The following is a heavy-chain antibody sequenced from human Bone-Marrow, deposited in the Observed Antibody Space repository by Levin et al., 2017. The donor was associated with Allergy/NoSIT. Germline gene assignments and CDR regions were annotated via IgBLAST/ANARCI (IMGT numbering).Heavy chain of an antibody. CDR2: IYHSGDT. D-gene: IGHD5-12*01. V-gene: IGHV4-30-2*01. CDR1: DDSISSAGFS. CDR3: ARVGGYSGYEFDY. Sequence: SQTLSLTCAVSDDSISSAGFSWIWIRQPPGKGLEWIGYIYHSGDTYYNPSLKSRLTISVDRSKNQFSLNLTSVTAADTAVYYCARVGGYSGYEFDYWGQGTLVTVSS. J-gene: IGHJ4*02.